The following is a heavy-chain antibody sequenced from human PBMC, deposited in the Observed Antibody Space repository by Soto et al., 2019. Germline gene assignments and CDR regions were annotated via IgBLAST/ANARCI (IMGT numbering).Heavy chain of an antibody. CDR3: AVGTVTTCRWFDP. V-gene: IGHV4-39*01. CDR1: GGSVSSVSYS. CDR2: IYYSGNT. Sequence: QLQLHESGPGLVKPSETLSLTCTVSGGSVSSVSYSWAWIRQPPGKGLEWMGTIYYSGNTYYNPSLKSRVTISVDTSKNQFSLQLSSVTAADTAVYYCAVGTVTTCRWFDPWGQGTLVPVSS. J-gene: IGHJ5*02. D-gene: IGHD4-17*01.